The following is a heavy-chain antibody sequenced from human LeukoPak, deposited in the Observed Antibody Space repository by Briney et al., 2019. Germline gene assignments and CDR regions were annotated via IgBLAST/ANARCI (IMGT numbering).Heavy chain of an antibody. CDR1: GGSISSSSYY. J-gene: IGHJ2*01. CDR2: IYYSGST. D-gene: IGHD3-22*01. Sequence: WETLSLTCTVSGGSISSSSYYWGWIRQPPGKGLEWIGSIYYSGSTYYNPSLKSRVTISVDTSKNQFSLKLSSVTAADTAVYYCARQGYYDSSGYLHWYFDLWGRGTLVTVSS. CDR3: ARQGYYDSSGYLHWYFDL. V-gene: IGHV4-39*01.